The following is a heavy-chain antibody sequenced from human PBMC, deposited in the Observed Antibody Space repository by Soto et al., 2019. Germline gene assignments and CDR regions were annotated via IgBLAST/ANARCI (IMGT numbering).Heavy chain of an antibody. V-gene: IGHV2-26*01. CDR1: GFSLSHARMG. CDR3: ARAWYCSSTSCYDNWFDP. J-gene: IGHJ5*02. CDR2: IFSNDEK. D-gene: IGHD2-2*01. Sequence: SGPTLVNPTETLTLTCTVSGFSLSHARMGVSWIRQPPGKALEWLAHIFSNDEKSYSTSLKSRLTISKDTSKSQVVLTMTNMDPVDTATYYCARAWYCSSTSCYDNWFDPWGQGTLVTVSS.